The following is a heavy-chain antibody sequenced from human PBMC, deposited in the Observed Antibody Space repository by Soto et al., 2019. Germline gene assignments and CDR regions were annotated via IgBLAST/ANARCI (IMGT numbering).Heavy chain of an antibody. CDR1: GFTFSSYW. CDR2: INTDGSST. Sequence: EVQLVESGGGLVQPGGSLRLSCAASGFTFSSYWMHWVRQAPGKGLVWISRINTDGSSTSYVESVQGRFTISRDNGKNTLFLQMHSLRGEDTAVYYCARRGSGVTRGLHYWGQGTLVTVSS. CDR3: ARRGSGVTRGLHY. J-gene: IGHJ4*02. D-gene: IGHD2-15*01. V-gene: IGHV3-74*01.